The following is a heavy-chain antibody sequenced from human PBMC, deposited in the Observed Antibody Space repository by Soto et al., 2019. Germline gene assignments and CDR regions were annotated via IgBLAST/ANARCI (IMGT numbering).Heavy chain of an antibody. CDR1: GYTFSHYW. Sequence: GGSLRLSCAASGYTFSHYWMHWVRQAPGKGLVWVSRVNPDGTITTYADSVKGRFTISRDNAKNTLYLQMNSLGVEDTALYYCSYYTFGHKDFWRQGTPVTVSS. D-gene: IGHD2-2*02. CDR3: SYYTFGHKDF. V-gene: IGHV3-74*01. CDR2: VNPDGTIT. J-gene: IGHJ4*02.